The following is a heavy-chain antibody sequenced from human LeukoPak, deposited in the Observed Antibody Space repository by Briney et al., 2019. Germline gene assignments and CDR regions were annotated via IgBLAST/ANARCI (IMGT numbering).Heavy chain of an antibody. Sequence: PSEALSLTCTVSGGSISSGSYYWSWIRQPPGKGLEWIGYIYYSGSTNYNPSLKSRVTISVDTSKNQFSLKLSSVTAADTAVYYCARGRKNYDILTGYYNNLFAFDYWGQGTLVTVSS. V-gene: IGHV4-61*01. CDR3: ARGRKNYDILTGYYNNLFAFDY. D-gene: IGHD3-9*01. J-gene: IGHJ4*02. CDR1: GGSISSGSYY. CDR2: IYYSGST.